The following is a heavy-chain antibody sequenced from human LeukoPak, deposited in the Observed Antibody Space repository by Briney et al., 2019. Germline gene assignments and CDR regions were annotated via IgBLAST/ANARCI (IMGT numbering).Heavy chain of an antibody. CDR2: LSYSGRT. V-gene: IGHV4-59*12. J-gene: IGHJ6*03. D-gene: IGHD4-17*01. Sequence: SETLSLTCTVSGGSINNYYWSWIRQPPGKGLECIGYLSYSGRTNYSPSLKSRVTISVDTSKNQFSLKLSSVTAADTAVYYCARDQVAVTYYYYYYTDVWGKGTTVTISS. CDR1: GGSINNYY. CDR3: ARDQVAVTYYYYYYTDV.